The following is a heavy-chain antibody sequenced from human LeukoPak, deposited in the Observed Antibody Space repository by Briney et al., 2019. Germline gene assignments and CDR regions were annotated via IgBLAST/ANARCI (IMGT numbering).Heavy chain of an antibody. Sequence: GGSLRLSCVASGFTFSSYEMNWVRQAPGKGLEWLSYISSRGNTIYHADSVKGRSSISRDNAKNSLFLQMNSLRAEDTALYYCARDLSESQDAFDVWGQGTMVTVSS. CDR2: ISSRGNTI. CDR1: GFTFSSYE. V-gene: IGHV3-48*03. D-gene: IGHD1-26*01. CDR3: ARDLSESQDAFDV. J-gene: IGHJ3*01.